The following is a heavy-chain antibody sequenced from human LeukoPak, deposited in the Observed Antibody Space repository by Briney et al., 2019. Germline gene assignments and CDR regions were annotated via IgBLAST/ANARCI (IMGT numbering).Heavy chain of an antibody. J-gene: IGHJ4*02. D-gene: IGHD3-10*01. V-gene: IGHV1-2*02. CDR3: ARDFYYSGSASFPDY. Sequence: ASVTVSCTASVYTFTVYYMQWVRQAPGQGVEWVGWINPNSGGTNYTQKFQGRVTMTRDTAIRKAYMELRRLRSEDTDVYYCARDFYYSGSASFPDYWGQGTLVTVSS. CDR1: VYTFTVYY. CDR2: INPNSGGT.